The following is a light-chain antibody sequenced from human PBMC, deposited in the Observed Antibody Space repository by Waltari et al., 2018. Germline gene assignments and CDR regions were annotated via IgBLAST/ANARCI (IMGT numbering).Light chain of an antibody. V-gene: IGKV3-15*01. J-gene: IGKJ4*01. CDR1: QSVGNN. Sequence: EIEMTQSPATLSVSPGERVTLSFRASQSVGNNLAWYQQRPGQAPRLLIYGASTRATDISDRFSGSGSGTDFTLTISALQSEDLAVYYCQQYNNWPLTFGGGTKVEIK. CDR3: QQYNNWPLT. CDR2: GAS.